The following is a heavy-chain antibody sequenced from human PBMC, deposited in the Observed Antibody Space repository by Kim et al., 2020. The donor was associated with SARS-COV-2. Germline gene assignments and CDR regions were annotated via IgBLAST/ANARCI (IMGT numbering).Heavy chain of an antibody. CDR3: ARLRPSIAVAALNAFDI. D-gene: IGHD6-19*01. Sequence: SETLSLTCAVSGGSISSSNWWSWVRQPPGKGLEWIGEIYHSGSTNYNPSLKSRVTISVDKSKNQFSLKLSSVTAADTAVYYCARLRPSIAVAALNAFDIWGQGTMVTVSS. V-gene: IGHV4-4*02. CDR1: GGSISSSNW. J-gene: IGHJ3*02. CDR2: IYHSGST.